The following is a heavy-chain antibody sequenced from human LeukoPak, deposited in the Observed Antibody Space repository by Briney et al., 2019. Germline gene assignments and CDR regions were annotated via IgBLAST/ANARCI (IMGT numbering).Heavy chain of an antibody. Sequence: SGGSLRLSCAASGFTFSSYAMSWVRQPPGKGLEWVSGISWNSGSIGYADSVKGRFTISRDNAKNSLYLQMNSLRAEDTALYYCAKARGGGNGLGFDCWGQGTLVTVSS. D-gene: IGHD4-23*01. J-gene: IGHJ4*02. CDR2: ISWNSGSI. V-gene: IGHV3-9*01. CDR3: AKARGGGNGLGFDC. CDR1: GFTFSSYA.